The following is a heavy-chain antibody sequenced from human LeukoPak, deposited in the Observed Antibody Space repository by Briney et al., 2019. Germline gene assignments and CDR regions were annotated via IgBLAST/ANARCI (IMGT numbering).Heavy chain of an antibody. V-gene: IGHV1-18*01. CDR1: GYTFTSYG. Sequence: ASVKVSCKASGYTFTSYGISWVRQAPGQGLEWMGWISAYNGNTNYAQKLQGRVTMTTDTSTSTAYMELRSLRSDDTAVYYCAAGEDSSSWWGGFDFWGQGTLVSVSS. D-gene: IGHD6-13*01. J-gene: IGHJ4*02. CDR2: ISAYNGNT. CDR3: AAGEDSSSWWGGFDF.